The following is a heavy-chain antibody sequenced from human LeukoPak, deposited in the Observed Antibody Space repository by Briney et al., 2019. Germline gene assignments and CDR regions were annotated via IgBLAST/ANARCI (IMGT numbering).Heavy chain of an antibody. V-gene: IGHV1-2*02. CDR2: INPNNGGT. CDR1: GYTFTGYY. Sequence: ASVKVSCKASGYTFTGYYIYWVRQAPGQGLEWMGWINPNNGGTNYAQKFQGRVTMTRDTSINTAYMELSRLRSDDSAVYYCARGRYCSTTSCYYVWFDPWGQGTLVTVSS. CDR3: ARGRYCSTTSCYYVWFDP. D-gene: IGHD2-2*01. J-gene: IGHJ5*02.